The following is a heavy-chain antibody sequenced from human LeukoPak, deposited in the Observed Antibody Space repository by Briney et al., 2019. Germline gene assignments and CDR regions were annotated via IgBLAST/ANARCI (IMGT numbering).Heavy chain of an antibody. CDR3: ARGYSGWYYYFDY. Sequence: PSETLSLTCAVYGGSFSGYYWSWIRQPPRKGLEWIGEINHSGSTNYNPSLKSRVTISVDTSKNQFSLKLSSVTAADTAVYYCARGYSGWYYYFDYWGQGTLVTVSS. J-gene: IGHJ4*02. CDR1: GGSFSGYY. CDR2: INHSGST. V-gene: IGHV4-34*01. D-gene: IGHD6-19*01.